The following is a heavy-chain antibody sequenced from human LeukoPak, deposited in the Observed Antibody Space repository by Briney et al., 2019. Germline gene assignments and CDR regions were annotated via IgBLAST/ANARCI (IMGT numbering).Heavy chain of an antibody. CDR1: GFTFSSYG. D-gene: IGHD1-26*01. CDR2: ISYDGSNK. Sequence: PGRSLRLSCAASGFTFSSYGMHWVRQAPGKGLGWVAVISYDGSNKYYADSVKGRFTISRDNSKNTLYLQMNSLRAEDTAVYYCAKDDEVGAQVDYWGQGTLVTVSS. J-gene: IGHJ4*02. V-gene: IGHV3-30*18. CDR3: AKDDEVGAQVDY.